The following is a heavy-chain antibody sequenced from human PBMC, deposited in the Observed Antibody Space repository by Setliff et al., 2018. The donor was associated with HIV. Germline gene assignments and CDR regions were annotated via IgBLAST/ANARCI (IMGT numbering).Heavy chain of an antibody. CDR3: AREPHELRYFDWLLYPAYYYYGMDV. J-gene: IGHJ6*02. CDR1: GFTFSTYS. CDR2: ISSSSRSK. D-gene: IGHD3-9*01. V-gene: IGHV3-21*01. Sequence: GGSLRLSCAASGFTFSTYSMNWVRQAPGKGLEWVSSISSSSRSKYYADSVKGRFTISRDNAKNSLYLQMNSLGAEDTAVYYCAREPHELRYFDWLLYPAYYYYGMDVWGQGTTVTVSS.